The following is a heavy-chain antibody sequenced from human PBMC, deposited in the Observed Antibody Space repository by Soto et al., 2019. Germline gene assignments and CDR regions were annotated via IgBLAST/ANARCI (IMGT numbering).Heavy chain of an antibody. CDR2: IYWDETK. J-gene: IGHJ4*02. V-gene: IGHV2-5*02. D-gene: IGHD6-19*01. CDR1: GFSLSTTGVG. CDR3: AHRPVAVADDFFDY. Sequence: QITLKESGPTLVKPTQTLTLTCTFSGFSLSTTGVGVGWIRQPPGKALEWLALIYWDETKRYSPSLKSRLTITKDTSKTQVVLTMTNMDPVDTATYYCAHRPVAVADDFFDYWGQGTLVTISS.